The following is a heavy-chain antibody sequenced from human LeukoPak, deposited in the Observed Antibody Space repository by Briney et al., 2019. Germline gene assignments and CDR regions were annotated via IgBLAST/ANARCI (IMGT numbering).Heavy chain of an antibody. Sequence: GGSLRLSCEASGFTFSFSTINWVRQAPGKGLEWVSSISDGGSEIYYADSVKGRFAVSRDNSKNTLYLQMSSLRTEDTAVYYCARDGGYTGGWTYGAGDYWGQGTLVTVSS. D-gene: IGHD2-8*02. CDR3: ARDGGYTGGWTYGAGDY. CDR1: GFTFSFST. J-gene: IGHJ4*01. V-gene: IGHV3-21*01. CDR2: ISDGGSEI.